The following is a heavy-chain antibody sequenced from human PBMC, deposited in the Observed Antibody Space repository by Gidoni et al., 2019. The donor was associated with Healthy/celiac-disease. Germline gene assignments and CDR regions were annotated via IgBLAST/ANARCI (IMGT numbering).Heavy chain of an antibody. J-gene: IGHJ6*02. CDR2: ISGSGGST. CDR1: AFPFSSYA. D-gene: IGHD3-3*01. V-gene: IGHV3-23*04. CDR3: ARTYYDFWSGPGLGGMDV. Sequence: EVQLVESGGGLVQPGGSLRLSCAAAAFPFSSYARSWVRPAPGKGREWVSAISGSGGSTYYADSVKGRFTISRDNSKNTLYLQMNSLRAEDTAVYYCARTYYDFWSGPGLGGMDVWGQGTTVTVSS.